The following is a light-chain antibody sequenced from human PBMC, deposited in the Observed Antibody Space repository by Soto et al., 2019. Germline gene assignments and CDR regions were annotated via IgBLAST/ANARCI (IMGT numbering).Light chain of an antibody. Sequence: DIQMTQSPSTLSASVGDRVTITCRASQSISSWLDWYQQKPGKAPKLLIYDASSLESGVPSRFSGSGSGTEFTLTLSSLQPDDFATYYCQQLNSYPHTFGPGTKVDIK. CDR2: DAS. CDR3: QQLNSYPHT. V-gene: IGKV1-5*01. CDR1: QSISSW. J-gene: IGKJ3*01.